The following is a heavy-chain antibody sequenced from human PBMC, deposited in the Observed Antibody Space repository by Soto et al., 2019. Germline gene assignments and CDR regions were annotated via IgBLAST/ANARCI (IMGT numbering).Heavy chain of an antibody. D-gene: IGHD3-16*01. V-gene: IGHV4-59*01. Sequence: PSETLSLTCTVSGGSISSYYWSWIRQPPGKGLEWIGYIYYSGSTNYNPSLKSRVTISVDTSKNQFSLKLSSVTAADTAVYYCARADVWRWFDPWGQGTLVTVSS. CDR1: GGSISSYY. CDR2: IYYSGST. CDR3: ARADVWRWFDP. J-gene: IGHJ5*02.